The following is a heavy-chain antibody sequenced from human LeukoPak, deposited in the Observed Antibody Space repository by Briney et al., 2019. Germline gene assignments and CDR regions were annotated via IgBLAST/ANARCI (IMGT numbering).Heavy chain of an antibody. D-gene: IGHD4-17*01. V-gene: IGHV1-69*05. CDR2: IIPIFGTA. Sequence: SVKVSCKASGGTFSSYAISWVRQAPGQGLEWMGGIIPIFGTANYAQKLQGRVTMTTDTSTSTAYMELRSLRSDDTAVYYCARGHTVTTPFDYWGQGTLVTVSS. J-gene: IGHJ4*02. CDR1: GGTFSSYA. CDR3: ARGHTVTTPFDY.